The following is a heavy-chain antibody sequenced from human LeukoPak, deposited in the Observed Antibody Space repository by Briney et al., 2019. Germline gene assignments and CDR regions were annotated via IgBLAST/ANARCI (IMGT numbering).Heavy chain of an antibody. CDR1: GFTVSSNY. CDR3: AKDRVVGDPEVVDY. D-gene: IGHD1-26*01. CDR2: IYSGGST. J-gene: IGHJ4*02. V-gene: IGHV3-53*04. Sequence: GGSLRLSCAASGFTVSSNYMSWVRQAPGKGLEWVSVIYSGGSTYYADSVKGRFTISRHNSKNTLYLQMNSLRAEDTAVYYCAKDRVVGDPEVVDYWGQGTLVTVSS.